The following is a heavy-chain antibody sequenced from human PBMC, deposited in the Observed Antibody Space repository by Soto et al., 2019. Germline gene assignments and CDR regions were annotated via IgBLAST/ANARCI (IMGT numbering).Heavy chain of an antibody. D-gene: IGHD3-22*01. J-gene: IGHJ4*02. Sequence: PGGSLRLSCVASGFTFSEHWMSWVRQAPGKGLEWVANINQYGSETYYAAPVKGRFTISRDDSKNTLYLQMNSLKTEDTAVYYCTTDPVTMIVVVPSSGWGQGTLVTVSS. CDR1: GFTFSEHW. V-gene: IGHV3-15*01. CDR3: TTDPVTMIVVVPSSG. CDR2: INQYGSET.